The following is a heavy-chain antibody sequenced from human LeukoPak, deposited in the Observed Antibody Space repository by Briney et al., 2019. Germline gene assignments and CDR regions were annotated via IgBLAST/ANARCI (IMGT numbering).Heavy chain of an antibody. CDR3: AKDGLYYDGSAHVYYFDY. CDR2: ITGSGDYT. D-gene: IGHD3-22*01. V-gene: IGHV3-23*01. CDR1: EFTFSGYA. Sequence: GGSLRLSCAASEFTFSGYAMTWVRQAPGKGLEWVSSITGSGDYTYYIDSVKGRFTISRDNSKNILYLQMNSLRGEDTALYYCAKDGLYYDGSAHVYYFDYWGQGTLVAVSS. J-gene: IGHJ4*02.